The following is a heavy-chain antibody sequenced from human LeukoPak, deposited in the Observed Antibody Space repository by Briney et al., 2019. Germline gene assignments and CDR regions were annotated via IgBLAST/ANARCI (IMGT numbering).Heavy chain of an antibody. CDR1: GGSFSGYY. Sequence: PSETLSLTCAVYGGSFSGYYWSWIRQPPGKGLEWIGEINHSGSTNYNPSLKSRVIISVDTSKNQFSLKLSSVTAADTAVYYCARGKGYYDILTTILNWFDPWGQGTLVTVSS. D-gene: IGHD3-9*01. V-gene: IGHV4-34*01. CDR3: ARGKGYYDILTTILNWFDP. CDR2: INHSGST. J-gene: IGHJ5*02.